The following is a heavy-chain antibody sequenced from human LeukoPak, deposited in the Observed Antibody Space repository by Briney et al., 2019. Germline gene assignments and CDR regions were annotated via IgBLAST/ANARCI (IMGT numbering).Heavy chain of an antibody. J-gene: IGHJ5*01. Sequence: PGGSLRLSCAASGFTFSSYSMNWVRQAPGKGLEWVSYISSSSSTIYYADSVKGRFTISRDNAKNSLYLQMNSLRAEDTAVYYCARANDIVTGPNWFNSWGQGTLVTVSS. CDR3: ARANDIVTGPNWFNS. CDR1: GFTFSSYS. CDR2: ISSSSSTI. D-gene: IGHD3-9*01. V-gene: IGHV3-48*04.